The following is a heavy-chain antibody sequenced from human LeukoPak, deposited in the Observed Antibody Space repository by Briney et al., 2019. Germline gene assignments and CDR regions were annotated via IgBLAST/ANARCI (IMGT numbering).Heavy chain of an antibody. CDR1: GGSFSGYY. CDR2: INHSGST. Sequence: SETLSLTCAVYGGSFSGYYWSWIRQPPGRGLEWIGEINHSGSTNYNPSLKSRVTISVDTSKNQFSLKLSSVTAADTAVYYCARVLGWFDPWGQGTLVTVSS. D-gene: IGHD1-26*01. V-gene: IGHV4-34*01. J-gene: IGHJ5*02. CDR3: ARVLGWFDP.